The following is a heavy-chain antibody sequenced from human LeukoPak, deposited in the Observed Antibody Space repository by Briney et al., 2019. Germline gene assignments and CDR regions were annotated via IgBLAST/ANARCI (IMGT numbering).Heavy chain of an antibody. D-gene: IGHD5-18*01. CDR1: GFDFSSYW. Sequence: GGSLRLSCAASGFDFSSYWMSWVRQAPGKGLEWVANIKYDEIEKYHVDSVKGRFTISRDNAENSLYLQMNSLRAEDTAVYYCARDTGALVTHFDYWGQGTLVTVSS. CDR3: ARDTGALVTHFDY. CDR2: IKYDEIEK. J-gene: IGHJ4*02. V-gene: IGHV3-7*03.